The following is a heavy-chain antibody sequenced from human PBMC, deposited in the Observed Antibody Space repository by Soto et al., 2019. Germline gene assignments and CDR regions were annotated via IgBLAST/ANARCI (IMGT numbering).Heavy chain of an antibody. CDR3: ARGGSYYYDSSGYYYGGFDY. V-gene: IGHV3-23*01. Sequence: GGSLRLSCAASGFTFSSYAMSWVRQAPGKGLEWVSAISGSGGSTYYADSVKGRFTISRDNSKNTLYLQMNSLRAEDTAVYYCARGGSYYYDSSGYYYGGFDYWGQGTLVTISS. CDR1: GFTFSSYA. D-gene: IGHD3-22*01. CDR2: ISGSGGST. J-gene: IGHJ4*02.